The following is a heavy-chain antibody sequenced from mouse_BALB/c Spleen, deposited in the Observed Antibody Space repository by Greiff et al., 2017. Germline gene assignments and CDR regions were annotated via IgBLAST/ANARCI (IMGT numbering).Heavy chain of an antibody. CDR2: ISTYYGDA. CDR3: AREGPVYAMDY. V-gene: IGHV1S137*01. J-gene: IGHJ4*01. CDR1: GYTFTDYS. Sequence: QVQLQQSGAELVRPGVSVKISCKGSGYTFTDYSMHWVKQSHAKSLEWIGVISTYYGDASYNQKFKGKATMTVDKSSSTAYMELARLTSEDSAFYYCAREGPVYAMDYWGQGTSVTVSS.